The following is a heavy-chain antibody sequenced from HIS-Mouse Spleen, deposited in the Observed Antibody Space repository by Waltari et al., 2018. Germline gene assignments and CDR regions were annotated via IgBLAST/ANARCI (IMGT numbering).Heavy chain of an antibody. CDR3: AREIPYSSSWYDWYFDL. CDR1: VGSISSSSYY. J-gene: IGHJ2*01. CDR2: ICYSGGT. V-gene: IGHV4-39*07. D-gene: IGHD6-13*01. Sequence: QLQLQESGPGLVKPSETLSLTCTVSVGSISSSSYYWGWIRQPPGKGLEWIGSICYSGGTYYNPPLKSRVTISVDTSKNQFSLKLGSVTAADTAVYYCAREIPYSSSWYDWYFDLWGRGTLVTVSS.